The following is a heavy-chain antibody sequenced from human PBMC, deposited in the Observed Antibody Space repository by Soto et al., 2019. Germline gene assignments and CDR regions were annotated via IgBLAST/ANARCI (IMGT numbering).Heavy chain of an antibody. Sequence: SETLSLTCTVSGGSISSYYWSWIRQPPGKGLEWIGYIYYSGSTNYNPSLKSRVTISVDTSKNQFSLKLSSVTAADTAVYYCARLASQYDYIWGSYRYGGGNFDYWGQGTLVTVSS. CDR2: IYYSGST. CDR1: GGSISSYY. CDR3: ARLASQYDYIWGSYRYGGGNFDY. V-gene: IGHV4-59*08. J-gene: IGHJ4*02. D-gene: IGHD3-16*02.